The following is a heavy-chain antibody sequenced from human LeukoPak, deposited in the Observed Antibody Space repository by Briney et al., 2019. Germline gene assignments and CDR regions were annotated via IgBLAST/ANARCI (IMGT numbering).Heavy chain of an antibody. V-gene: IGHV3-21*01. CDR3: ARAGGSYYGYDY. Sequence: GGSLRLSCTASGFTFSSFSMNWVRQAPGKGLEWVSSISSSSSYIYYADSVKGRFTISRGNAKNSLYLQMNSLRADDTAVYYCARAGGSYYGYDYWGQGTLVTVSS. J-gene: IGHJ4*02. D-gene: IGHD1-26*01. CDR1: GFTFSSFS. CDR2: ISSSSSYI.